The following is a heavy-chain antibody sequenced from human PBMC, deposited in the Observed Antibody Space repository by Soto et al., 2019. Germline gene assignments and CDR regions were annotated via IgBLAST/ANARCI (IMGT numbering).Heavy chain of an antibody. CDR1: GGSFSGYY. J-gene: IGHJ4*02. V-gene: IGHV4-34*01. D-gene: IGHD3-22*01. CDR2: INHSGST. CDR3: AKETLTYYYDSSGYYPGY. Sequence: PSETLSLTCAVYGGSFSGYYWSWIRQPPGKGLEWIGEINHSGSTNYNPSLKSRVTISVDTSKNQFSLKLSSVTAADTAVYYCAKETLTYYYDSSGYYPGYWGQGTLVTVSS.